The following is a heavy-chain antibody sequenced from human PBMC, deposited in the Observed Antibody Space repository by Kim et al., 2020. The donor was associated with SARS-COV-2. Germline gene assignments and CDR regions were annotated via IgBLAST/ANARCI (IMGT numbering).Heavy chain of an antibody. J-gene: IGHJ6*02. CDR2: ISYDGSNK. CDR1: GFTFSSYA. V-gene: IGHV3-30*04. Sequence: GGSLRLSCAASGFTFSSYAMHWVRQAPGKGLEWVAVISYDGSNKYYADSVKGRFTISRDNSKNTLYLQMNSLRAEDTAVYYCARDRAVLLTGSYYYYGMDVWGQGTTVTVSS. D-gene: IGHD1-26*01. CDR3: ARDRAVLLTGSYYYYGMDV.